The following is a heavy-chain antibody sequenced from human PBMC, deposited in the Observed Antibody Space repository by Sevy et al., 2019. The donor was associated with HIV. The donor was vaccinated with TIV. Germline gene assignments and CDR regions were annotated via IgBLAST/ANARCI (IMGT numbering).Heavy chain of an antibody. J-gene: IGHJ4*02. Sequence: GGSLRLSCAASGFTFSSYAMSWVRQAPGKGLEWVSAISGSGGSTYYADSVKGRFTISRDNSKNTLYLQMNSLRAEDTAVYYCAKGTYDYVWGSYRYFVPDPFDYWGQGTLVTVSS. CDR1: GFTFSSYA. CDR2: ISGSGGST. V-gene: IGHV3-23*01. D-gene: IGHD3-16*02. CDR3: AKGTYDYVWGSYRYFVPDPFDY.